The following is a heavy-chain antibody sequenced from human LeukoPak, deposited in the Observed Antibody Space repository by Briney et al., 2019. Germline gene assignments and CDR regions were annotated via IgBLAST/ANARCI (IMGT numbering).Heavy chain of an antibody. CDR2: IIPIFGTA. CDR1: GCTFSSYS. V-gene: IGHV1-69*05. J-gene: IGHJ4*02. D-gene: IGHD5-18*01. Sequence: SVKVSCKASGCTFSSYSISWVRQAPGQGLEWMGGIIPIFGTANYAQKFQGRVTITTDESTSTAYMELSSLRSEDTAVYYCARSRGYSYGHGNFDYWGQGTLVTVSS. CDR3: ARSRGYSYGHGNFDY.